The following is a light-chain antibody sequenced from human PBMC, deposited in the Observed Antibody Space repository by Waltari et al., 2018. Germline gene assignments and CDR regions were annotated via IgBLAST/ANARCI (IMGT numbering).Light chain of an antibody. Sequence: EIVMTQSPATPSVSPGERATLSCRASQSVSSNLAWYQQKPGQAPRLLIYCSSTRATGIPARFSGSGSGTEFTLTISSMQSEDFAVYYCQQYNNWPPKWTFGQGTKVEIK. V-gene: IGKV3-15*01. J-gene: IGKJ1*01. CDR3: QQYNNWPPKWT. CDR1: QSVSSN. CDR2: CSS.